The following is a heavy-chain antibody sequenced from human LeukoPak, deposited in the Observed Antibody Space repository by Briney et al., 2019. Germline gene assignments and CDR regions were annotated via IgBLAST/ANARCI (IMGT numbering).Heavy chain of an antibody. Sequence: ASVKVSCKASRYTFIHYYIHWVRQAPGHRLEWMGWINPISGGTSYAQKYQGRVTMTRDTSISTAYMDLSSLRSDETAVYYCARCGLVRGVITRNGLDYWGQGTLVTVSS. J-gene: IGHJ4*02. CDR3: ARCGLVRGVITRNGLDY. CDR1: RYTFIHYY. CDR2: INPISGGT. D-gene: IGHD3-10*01. V-gene: IGHV1-2*02.